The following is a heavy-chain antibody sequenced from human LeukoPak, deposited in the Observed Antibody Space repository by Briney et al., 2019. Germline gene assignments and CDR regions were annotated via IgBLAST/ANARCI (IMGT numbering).Heavy chain of an antibody. Sequence: ASVKVSCKASGYTFTRYYIHWVRQAPGQGLEWMGVINPNGDSTSYAQKFQGRVTMTRDTSTSTAYMELRSLRSDDTAVYYCARDLGDSSGYPDVYFDYWGQGTLVTVSS. J-gene: IGHJ4*02. V-gene: IGHV1-46*01. CDR3: ARDLGDSSGYPDVYFDY. CDR1: GYTFTRYY. CDR2: INPNGDST. D-gene: IGHD3-22*01.